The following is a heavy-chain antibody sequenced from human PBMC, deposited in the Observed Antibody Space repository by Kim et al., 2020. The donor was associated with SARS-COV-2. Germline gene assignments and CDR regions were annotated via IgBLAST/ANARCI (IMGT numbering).Heavy chain of an antibody. CDR2: ISADSGNT. V-gene: IGHV1-18*01. J-gene: IGHJ6*02. CDR1: GYTVTYYG. Sequence: ASVKVSCRASGYTVTYYGFTWVRQAPGQGLEWMGWISADSGNTNYAQKLQGRVTMITDTSTSTAYMELRSLKSDDTAVYYCAVGSAGGYSYYEMDVWGQG. CDR3: AVGSAGGYSYYEMDV. D-gene: IGHD3-22*01.